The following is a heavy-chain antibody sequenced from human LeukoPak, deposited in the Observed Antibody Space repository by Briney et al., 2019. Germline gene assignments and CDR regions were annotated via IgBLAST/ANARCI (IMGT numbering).Heavy chain of an antibody. CDR3: ARHSDRGPAY. Sequence: PSETLSLTCAVYGGSFSGYYWSWIRQPPGKGLEWIGEINHRGSTNYNPSLKSRVTISVDTSKNQFSLNLNSVTAADTAVYYCARHSDRGPAYWGQGTLVTVSS. CDR1: GGSFSGYY. V-gene: IGHV4-34*01. CDR2: INHRGST. J-gene: IGHJ4*02.